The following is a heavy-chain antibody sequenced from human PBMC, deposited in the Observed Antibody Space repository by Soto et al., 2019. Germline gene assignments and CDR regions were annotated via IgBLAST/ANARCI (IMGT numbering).Heavy chain of an antibody. CDR1: GGSFSGYY. Sequence: SETLSLTCAVYGGSFSGYYWSWIRQPPGKGLEWIGEINHSGSTNYNPSLKSRVTISVDTSKNQFSLKLSSVTAADTAVYYCARSEKRITIFGVVIKENWFDPWGQGTLVTVSS. CDR2: INHSGST. J-gene: IGHJ5*02. V-gene: IGHV4-34*01. CDR3: ARSEKRITIFGVVIKENWFDP. D-gene: IGHD3-3*01.